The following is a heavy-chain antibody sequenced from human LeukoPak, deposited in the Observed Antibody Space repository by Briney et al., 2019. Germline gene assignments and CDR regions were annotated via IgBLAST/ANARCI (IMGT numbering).Heavy chain of an antibody. CDR3: AKGSYYYDSADYFDY. CDR1: GFTFSSYA. D-gene: IGHD3-22*01. Sequence: GGSLRLSCAASGFTFSSYAMSWVRQAPGEGLEWVSTLRGSGGKTYYADSVKGRVTISRDDSKNTLYLQMNSLRAEDTAVYHCAKGSYYYDSADYFDYWGQGTLVTVSS. CDR2: LRGSGGKT. V-gene: IGHV3-23*01. J-gene: IGHJ4*02.